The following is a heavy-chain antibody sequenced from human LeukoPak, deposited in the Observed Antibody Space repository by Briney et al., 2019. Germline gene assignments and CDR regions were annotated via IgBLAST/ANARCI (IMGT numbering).Heavy chain of an antibody. V-gene: IGHV3-74*01. D-gene: IGHD3-10*01. J-gene: IGHJ4*02. Sequence: GGSLRLSCAASGFTFSNYWMHWVRQAPGKGLVWVSRINTDGSSTNYVDSVKGRFTISRDNAKNTLYLQMNSLRVEDTAVYFCARSPGGYFDNWGQGTLVTVSS. CDR1: GFTFSNYW. CDR3: ARSPGGYFDN. CDR2: INTDGSST.